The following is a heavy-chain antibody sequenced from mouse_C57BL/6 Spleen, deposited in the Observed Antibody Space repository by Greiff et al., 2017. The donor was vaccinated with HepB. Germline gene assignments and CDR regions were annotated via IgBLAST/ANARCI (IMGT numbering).Heavy chain of an antibody. V-gene: IGHV7-1*01. J-gene: IGHJ1*03. CDR2: RRNKANDYTT. CDR3: ARDGYYGSSYRGWYFDV. Sequence: EVMLVESGGGLVQSGRSLRLSCATSGFTFSDFYMEWVRQAPGKGLEWIAARRNKANDYTTEYSASVKGRFIVSRDNSQSILYLQMNALRAEDTAIYYCARDGYYGSSYRGWYFDVWGTGTTVTVSS. D-gene: IGHD1-1*01. CDR1: GFTFSDFY.